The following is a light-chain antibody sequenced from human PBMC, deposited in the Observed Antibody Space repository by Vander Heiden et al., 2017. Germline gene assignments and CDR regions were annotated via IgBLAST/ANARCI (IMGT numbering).Light chain of an antibody. J-gene: IGLJ2*01. CDR2: GNN. V-gene: IGLV1-40*01. CDR3: QSYDSSLRGVV. CDR1: SSNSGAGYD. Sequence: HSVLTPPPSVSGARGQRVTISCTGTSSNSGAGYDVHWYQQLPGTAPKLLIYGNNSRPSGVPDRFSGSKSGTSASLAITGLQAEDEADYYCQSYDSSLRGVVFGGGTKLTVL.